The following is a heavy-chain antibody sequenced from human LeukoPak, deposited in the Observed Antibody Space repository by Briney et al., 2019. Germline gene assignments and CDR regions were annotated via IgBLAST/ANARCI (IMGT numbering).Heavy chain of an antibody. CDR2: ISGSGSTI. CDR1: GFTFSNYE. V-gene: IGHV3-48*03. D-gene: IGHD5-18*01. CDR3: ARVRSGYSHENYFDY. J-gene: IGHJ4*02. Sequence: GGSLRLSCAASGFTFSNYEMNWVRQAPGKELEGVSYISGSGSTIYYADSVKGRFTISRDNAKDSLYLQMNSLRAEDTAVYYCARVRSGYSHENYFDYWGQGTLVTVSS.